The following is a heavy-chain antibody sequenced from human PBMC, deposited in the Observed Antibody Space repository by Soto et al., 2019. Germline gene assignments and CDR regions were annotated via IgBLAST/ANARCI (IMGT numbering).Heavy chain of an antibody. CDR2: INAGNGNT. J-gene: IGHJ4*02. CDR3: ARDLGGWPDY. V-gene: IGHV1-3*01. D-gene: IGHD6-19*01. CDR1: GYTFTSYA. Sequence: GASVKVSCKASGYTFTSYAIHWVRQDPGQRLEWMGWINAGNGNTKYSQKFQDRVTITRDTSASTAYMELSSLRSEDTAVYYCARDLGGWPDYWGQGTLVTSPQ.